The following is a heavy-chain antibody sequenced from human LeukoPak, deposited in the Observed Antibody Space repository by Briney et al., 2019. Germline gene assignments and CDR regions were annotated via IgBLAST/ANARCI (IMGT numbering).Heavy chain of an antibody. CDR3: ASQADSAYGDYN. J-gene: IGHJ4*02. D-gene: IGHD4-17*01. CDR2: IKGDESYT. V-gene: IGHV3-74*01. Sequence: GGSLRLTCAASGFTYSRYWMHWVRQVPGKGLVWAARIKGDESYTFYADSVKGRFTISRDNAKNTLYLQMNSLRAEDTAVYYCASQADSAYGDYNWGQGTLVTVSS. CDR1: GFTYSRYW.